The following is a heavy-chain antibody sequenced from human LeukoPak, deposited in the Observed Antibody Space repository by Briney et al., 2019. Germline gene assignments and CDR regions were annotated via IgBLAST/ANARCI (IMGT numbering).Heavy chain of an antibody. D-gene: IGHD1-26*01. V-gene: IGHV3-23*01. CDR2: ISGSGGST. Sequence: GGSLRLSCAASGFTFSSYAMSWVRQAPGKGLEWVSAISGSGGSTYYADSVKGRFTISRDNSKNTLYLQMNSLGAEDTAVYYCAKAQGGATFEHFDYWGQGTLVTVPS. J-gene: IGHJ4*02. CDR1: GFTFSSYA. CDR3: AKAQGGATFEHFDY.